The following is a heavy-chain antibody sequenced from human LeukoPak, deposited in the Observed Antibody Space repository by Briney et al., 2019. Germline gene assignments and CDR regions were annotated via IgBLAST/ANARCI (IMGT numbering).Heavy chain of an antibody. Sequence: ASVKVSCKTSGYTFTAYDITRMRQATGQGLEWMGWLDTNNGHTGYAQKFQGRVTITRDTSMSTAYMELTSLRSEDTAVYYCARDYIRRGTIFGTREDAFDVWGQETMVTVSS. CDR1: GYTFTAYD. D-gene: IGHD3-3*01. V-gene: IGHV1-8*03. CDR2: LDTNNGHT. CDR3: ARDYIRRGTIFGTREDAFDV. J-gene: IGHJ3*01.